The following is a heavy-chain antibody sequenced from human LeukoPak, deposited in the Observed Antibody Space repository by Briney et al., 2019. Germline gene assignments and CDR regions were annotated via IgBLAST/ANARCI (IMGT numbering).Heavy chain of an antibody. CDR1: GFTFSSYA. CDR3: AKSYGSGSPYYFDY. Sequence: PGGSLRLSCAASGFTFSSYAMSWVRQAPGKGLEWVSAISGSGGSTYYADSVKGRFTISRDNSKNTLYLQMNSLRAEDATVYYCAKSYGSGSPYYFDYWGQGTLVTVSS. CDR2: ISGSGGST. D-gene: IGHD3-10*01. V-gene: IGHV3-23*01. J-gene: IGHJ4*02.